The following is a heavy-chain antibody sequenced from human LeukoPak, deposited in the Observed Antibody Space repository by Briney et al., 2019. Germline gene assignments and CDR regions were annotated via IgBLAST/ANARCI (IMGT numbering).Heavy chain of an antibody. CDR3: AKDLLWFGKRGIFDY. D-gene: IGHD3-10*01. CDR1: GFTFNSCA. V-gene: IGHV3-23*01. Sequence: GGSLRLSCAASGFTFNSCALSWVRQAPGKGLEWVSAISGSGGSTYYADSVKGRFTISRDNSKNTLYPQMNSLRAEDTAVYYCAKDLLWFGKRGIFDYWGQGTLVTVSS. CDR2: ISGSGGST. J-gene: IGHJ4*02.